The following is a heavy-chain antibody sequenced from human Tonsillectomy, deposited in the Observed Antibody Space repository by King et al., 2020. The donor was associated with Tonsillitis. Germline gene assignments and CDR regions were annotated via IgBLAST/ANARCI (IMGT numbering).Heavy chain of an antibody. D-gene: IGHD3-22*01. V-gene: IGHV4-31*03. CDR2: IFHSGST. Sequence: QLQESGPGLVKPSQTLSLTCTVSGGSINSGGYYWSWIRQHPGKGLEWIAYIFHSGSTYYNPSLKSRVTISVDTSKNQFSLKLSSVTAADTAVYYCARTYYYDSSGYHYYFDYWGQGTLVTVSS. CDR3: ARTYYYDSSGYHYYFDY. CDR1: GGSINSGGYY. J-gene: IGHJ4*02.